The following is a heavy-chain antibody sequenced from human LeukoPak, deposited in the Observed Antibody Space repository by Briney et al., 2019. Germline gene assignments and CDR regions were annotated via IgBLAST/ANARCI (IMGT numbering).Heavy chain of an antibody. J-gene: IGHJ4*02. CDR2: ISGSGGST. D-gene: IGHD3-22*01. V-gene: IGHV3-23*01. Sequence: PGGSLRLSCAASGFTFSSYAMSWVRQAPGKGLEWVSAISGSGGSTYYADSVKGRFTISRDNSKNTLYLQMNSLRAEDTAVYYCAKDLGYYYDSSGYSYFDYWGQGTLVTVSS. CDR1: GFTFSSYA. CDR3: AKDLGYYYDSSGYSYFDY.